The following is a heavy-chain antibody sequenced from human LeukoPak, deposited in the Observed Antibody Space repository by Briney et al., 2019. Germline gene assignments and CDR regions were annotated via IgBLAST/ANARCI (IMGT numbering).Heavy chain of an antibody. J-gene: IGHJ6*02. CDR3: ARRPYYYGMDV. CDR2: IYPGDSDT. Sequence: GESLKISCKGSGYNFPTYWIGWVRQMPGKGLEWMGIIYPGDSDTRCSPSFQGQVTISVDKSISTAYLQWSSLKASDTAIYFCARRPYYYGMDVWGQGTTVTVSS. CDR1: GYNFPTYW. V-gene: IGHV5-51*01.